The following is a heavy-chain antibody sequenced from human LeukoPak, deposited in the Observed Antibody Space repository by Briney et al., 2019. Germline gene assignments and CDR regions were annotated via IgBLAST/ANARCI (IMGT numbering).Heavy chain of an antibody. D-gene: IGHD5/OR15-5a*01. CDR3: ARDHALSFDC. V-gene: IGHV3-48*02. CDR2: IGSSDTTI. J-gene: IGHJ4*02. CDR1: GLTFSSYS. Sequence: GGSLRLSCAASGLTFSSYSMNWVRQAPGKGLEWISFIGSSDTTISYADSVQGRFTISRDNSKNSLYLQMNSLRDDDTAVYYCARDHALSFDCWGQGTLVTVSS.